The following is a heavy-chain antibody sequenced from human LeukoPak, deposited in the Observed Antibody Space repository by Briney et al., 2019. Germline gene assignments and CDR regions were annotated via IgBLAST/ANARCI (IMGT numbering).Heavy chain of an antibody. J-gene: IGHJ4*02. D-gene: IGHD3-10*01. CDR3: ARARGVKRGTFDY. CDR1: GFTFSTYW. V-gene: IGHV3-7*01. Sequence: GGSLRLSCASSGFTFSTYWMSWVRQAPGNGPEWVANINQDGRTKYYLDSVKGRFTISRDNARNSLYLHMNSLRAEDTAVYYCARARGVKRGTFDYWGQGTLVTVSS. CDR2: INQDGRTK.